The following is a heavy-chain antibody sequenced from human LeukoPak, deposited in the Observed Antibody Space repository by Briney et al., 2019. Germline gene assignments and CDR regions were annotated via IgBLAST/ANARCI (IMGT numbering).Heavy chain of an antibody. J-gene: IGHJ4*02. CDR3: ARERYDGCDQ. Sequence: ASVKVSCKASGYTFTSYDINWVRQATGQGLEWMGWINPNSGNTDYAQKFQGRVTITRDTSISTAYMELSSLRSEDTAVYYCARERYDGCDQWGQGTLVTVSS. D-gene: IGHD5-12*01. V-gene: IGHV1-8*01. CDR2: INPNSGNT. CDR1: GYTFTSYD.